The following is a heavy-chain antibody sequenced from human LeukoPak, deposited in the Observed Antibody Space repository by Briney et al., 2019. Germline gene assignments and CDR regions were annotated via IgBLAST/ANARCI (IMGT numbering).Heavy chain of an antibody. D-gene: IGHD2-2*01. CDR2: IFPIFGTA. CDR3: ARALERYCSSTSCHDAFDI. CDR1: GGTFSSYA. V-gene: IGHV1-69*05. J-gene: IGHJ3*02. Sequence: GASVKVSCKASGGTFSSYAISWVRQAPGQGLEWMGGIFPIFGTANYAQKFQGRVTITTDGSTSTAYMELSSLRSEDTAVYYCARALERYCSSTSCHDAFDIWGQGTMVTVSS.